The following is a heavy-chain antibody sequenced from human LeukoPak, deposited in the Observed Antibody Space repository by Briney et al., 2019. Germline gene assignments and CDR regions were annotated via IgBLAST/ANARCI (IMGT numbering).Heavy chain of an antibody. CDR3: ARAGYYDSGGYNGHFDY. CDR1: GATTTNYS. J-gene: IGHJ4*02. D-gene: IGHD3-22*01. CDR2: IYYSGST. V-gene: IGHV4-59*01. Sequence: SETLSLTCTLSGATTTNYSWTCIRQPPGKGLEWIGYIYYSGSTDYNPSLKSRVTISVDTSKNQFSLKLSSVTAADTAVYFCARAGYYDSGGYNGHFDYWGQGTLVTVSS.